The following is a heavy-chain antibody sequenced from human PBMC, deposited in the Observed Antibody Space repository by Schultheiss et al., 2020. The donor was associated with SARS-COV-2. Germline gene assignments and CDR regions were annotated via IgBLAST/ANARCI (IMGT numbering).Heavy chain of an antibody. CDR2: INHSGST. Sequence: SETLSLTCTVSGGSISSSSYYWGWIRQPPGKGLEWIGEINHSGSTNYNPSLKSRVTISVDTSKNQFSLKLSSVTAADTAVYYCAREEVRITMIVVVPYYGMDVWGQGTTVTVSS. J-gene: IGHJ6*02. CDR3: AREEVRITMIVVVPYYGMDV. D-gene: IGHD3-22*01. CDR1: GGSISSSSYY. V-gene: IGHV4-39*07.